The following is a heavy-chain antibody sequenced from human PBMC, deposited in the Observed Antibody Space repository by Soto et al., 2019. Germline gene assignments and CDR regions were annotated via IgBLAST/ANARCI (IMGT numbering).Heavy chain of an antibody. CDR2: MSHRGGT. D-gene: IGHD1-1*01. CDR1: GGFVSSGSYY. Sequence: QVQLQQWGAGLLKPSETLSLTCAVYGGFVSSGSYYWSWIRQPPGKGLEWIGEMSHRGGTHFNPSLKSRVTISVDTSKNQCSLKMSSATAADTALYYCARVERGTATTVVDAFDIWGPGTMVTVSS. J-gene: IGHJ3*02. V-gene: IGHV4-34*01. CDR3: ARVERGTATTVVDAFDI.